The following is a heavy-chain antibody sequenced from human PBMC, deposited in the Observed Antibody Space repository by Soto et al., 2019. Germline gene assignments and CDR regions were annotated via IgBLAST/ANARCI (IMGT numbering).Heavy chain of an antibody. V-gene: IGHV3-66*01. CDR1: GFSVSNNY. D-gene: IGHD2-15*01. J-gene: IGHJ4*02. Sequence: EVQLVESGGGLVQPGGSLRLSCAASGFSVSNNYMTWVRQAPGKGLQWVSVIYSGGTTYYAEIVKGRFTISRDNSKNTLYLQMNSLRAEDTAVYYCAKVGLAGLSFDSWSQGTLVTVSS. CDR2: IYSGGTT. CDR3: AKVGLAGLSFDS.